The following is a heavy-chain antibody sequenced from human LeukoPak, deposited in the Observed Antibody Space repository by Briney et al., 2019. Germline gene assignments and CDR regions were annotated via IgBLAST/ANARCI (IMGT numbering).Heavy chain of an antibody. V-gene: IGHV3-23*01. CDR1: GFTFSSCA. Sequence: GGSLRLSCAASGFTFSSCAMSWVRQAPGKGLEWVSAISGSGGSTYYADSVKGRFTISRDNSKNTLYLQMNSLRAEDTAVYYCAKHIVVVTAIRHDYFDYWGQGTLVTVSS. D-gene: IGHD2-21*02. CDR2: ISGSGGST. J-gene: IGHJ4*02. CDR3: AKHIVVVTAIRHDYFDY.